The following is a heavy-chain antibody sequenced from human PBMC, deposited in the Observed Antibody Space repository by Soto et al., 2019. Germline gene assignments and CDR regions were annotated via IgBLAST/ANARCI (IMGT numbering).Heavy chain of an antibody. CDR3: ARASSGSYYYYGMDV. Sequence: QVQLVESGGGVVQPGRSLRLSCAASGFTFSSYGMHWVRQAPGKGLEWVAVIWYDGSNKYYADSVKGRFTIYRDNSKNTLYLQMNSLRAEDTAVYYCARASSGSYYYYGMDVWGQGTTVTVSS. D-gene: IGHD1-26*01. J-gene: IGHJ6*02. CDR2: IWYDGSNK. CDR1: GFTFSSYG. V-gene: IGHV3-33*01.